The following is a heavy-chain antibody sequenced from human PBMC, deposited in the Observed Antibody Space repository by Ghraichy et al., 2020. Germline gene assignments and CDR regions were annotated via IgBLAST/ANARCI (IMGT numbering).Heavy chain of an antibody. V-gene: IGHV3-30*18. CDR3: AKDGVPHSSGWYARPIYYYYYYMDV. Sequence: SLNISCAASGFTFSSYGMHWVRQAPGKGLEWVAVISYDGSNKYYADSVKGRFTISRDNSKNTLYLQMNSLRAEDTAVYYCAKDGVPHSSGWYARPIYYYYYYMDVWGKGTTVTVSS. CDR2: ISYDGSNK. D-gene: IGHD6-19*01. J-gene: IGHJ6*03. CDR1: GFTFSSYG.